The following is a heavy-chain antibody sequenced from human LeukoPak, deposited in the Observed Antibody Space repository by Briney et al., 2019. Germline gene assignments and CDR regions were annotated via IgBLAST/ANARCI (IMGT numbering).Heavy chain of an antibody. V-gene: IGHV4-34*01. D-gene: IGHD6-19*01. CDR1: GGSFSGYY. CDR2: INHSGST. CDR3: ARLSSGWPYYFDY. Sequence: SETLSLTYAVYGGSFSGYYWSWIRQPPGKGLEWIGEINHSGSTNYNPSLKSRVTILVDTSKNQFSLKLSSVTAADTAVYYCARLSSGWPYYFDYWGQGTLVTVSS. J-gene: IGHJ4*02.